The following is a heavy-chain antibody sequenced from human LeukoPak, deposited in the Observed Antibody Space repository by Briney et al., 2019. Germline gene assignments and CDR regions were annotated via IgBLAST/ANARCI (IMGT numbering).Heavy chain of an antibody. Sequence: SETLSLTCTVSSVSICHYYWSWHRPSPGKERMWIGYIYYIGTTNYNPSLQSRVTMSVDTSTNQLTLNLASVTAADTAVYYCARGGFESCSAGSCLLGNYWGQGILVAVSS. D-gene: IGHD2-15*01. CDR1: SVSICHYY. V-gene: IGHV4-59*01. J-gene: IGHJ4*02. CDR3: ARGGFESCSAGSCLLGNY. CDR2: IYYIGTT.